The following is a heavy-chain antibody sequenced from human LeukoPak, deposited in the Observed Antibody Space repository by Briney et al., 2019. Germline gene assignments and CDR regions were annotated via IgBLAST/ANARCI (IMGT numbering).Heavy chain of an antibody. CDR2: INPNSGGT. Sequence: GASVKVSCKASGYIFTGYYIHWVRQDPGQGLEWLGWINPNSGGTNYAQKFQGRVTMTRDMSISTAYMELSRLRSDDTAVYYCARDCHYDILTGYYCAGAFDIWGQGTMVTVSS. V-gene: IGHV1-2*02. CDR3: ARDCHYDILTGYYCAGAFDI. D-gene: IGHD3-9*01. CDR1: GYIFTGYY. J-gene: IGHJ3*02.